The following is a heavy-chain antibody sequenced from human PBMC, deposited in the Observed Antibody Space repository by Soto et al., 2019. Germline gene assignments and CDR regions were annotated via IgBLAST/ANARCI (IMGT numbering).Heavy chain of an antibody. V-gene: IGHV4-39*01. CDR3: ARHLKSETYYYYYMDV. CDR2: IYYSGST. J-gene: IGHJ6*03. Sequence: QLQLQESGPGLVKPSETLSLTCTVSGGSISSSSYYWGWIRQPPGKGLEWIGSIYYSGSTYYNPSLKSRVTISVDTSKTQFSLKLSSVTAADTAVYYCARHLKSETYYYYYMDVWGKGTTVTVSS. D-gene: IGHD3-9*01. CDR1: GGSISSSSYY.